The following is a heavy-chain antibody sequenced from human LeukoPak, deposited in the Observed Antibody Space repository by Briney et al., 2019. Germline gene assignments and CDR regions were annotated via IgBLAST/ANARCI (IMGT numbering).Heavy chain of an antibody. CDR2: IRYDESDL. CDR3: VRALSSNSGRTYFDL. D-gene: IGHD6-19*01. J-gene: IGHJ4*02. CDR1: GFTFSYHD. Sequence: GGSLRLSYAASGFTFSYHDMHWVRRAPGKGLEWVALIRYDESDLHYADSAKGRFTISRDNSKDTLELHMNSLRREDTALYFCVRALSSNSGRTYFDLWGLGTLVTVSS. V-gene: IGHV3-30*02.